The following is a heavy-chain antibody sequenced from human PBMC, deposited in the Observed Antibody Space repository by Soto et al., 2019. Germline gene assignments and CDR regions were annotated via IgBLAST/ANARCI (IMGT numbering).Heavy chain of an antibody. CDR3: ARDGGDGYNLIDY. V-gene: IGHV4-31*03. J-gene: IGHJ4*02. Sequence: SETLSLTCTVSGGSISSGGSYWSWIRQHPGKGLEWIGYIYYSGNTYYNPSLKSRVAISVDTSKNQFSLKLSSVTAADTAVYYCARDGGDGYNLIDYWGQGTLVTVSS. CDR2: IYYSGNT. CDR1: GGSISSGGSY. D-gene: IGHD2-21*01.